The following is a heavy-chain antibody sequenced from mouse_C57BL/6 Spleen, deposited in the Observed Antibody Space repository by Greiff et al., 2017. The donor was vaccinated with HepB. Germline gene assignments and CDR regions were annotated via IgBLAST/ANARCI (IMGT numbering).Heavy chain of an antibody. CDR2: INPGSGGT. J-gene: IGHJ2*01. Sequence: QVQLQQSGAELVRPGTSVKVSCKASGYAFTNYLIEWVKQRPGQGLEWIGVINPGSGGTNYNEKFKGKGTLTADKSSSTAYMQLSSLTSEDSAVYFCARGTMITRFDYWGQGTTLTVSS. CDR3: ARGTMITRFDY. V-gene: IGHV1-54*01. D-gene: IGHD2-4*01. CDR1: GYAFTNYL.